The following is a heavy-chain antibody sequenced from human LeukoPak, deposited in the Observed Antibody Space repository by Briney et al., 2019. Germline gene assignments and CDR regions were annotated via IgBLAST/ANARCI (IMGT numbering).Heavy chain of an antibody. Sequence: ASVKVSCKSYGSIFNVYYMHWVRRVPGQGLEWMGWISPDGGVTNYAQKFQGRVTLTRDSATTTDYMELSRLTSDDTAVYYCARDNWYYDHWGQGTLVTVSS. CDR1: GSIFNVYY. J-gene: IGHJ4*02. CDR3: ARDNWYYDH. V-gene: IGHV1-2*02. D-gene: IGHD5-24*01. CDR2: ISPDGGVT.